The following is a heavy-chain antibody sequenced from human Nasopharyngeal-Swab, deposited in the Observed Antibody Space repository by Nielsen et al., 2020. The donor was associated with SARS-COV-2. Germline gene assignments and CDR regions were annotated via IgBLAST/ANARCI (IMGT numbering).Heavy chain of an antibody. Sequence: ASVKVSCKASGYTLSTYAMYWVRQAPGQRPEFMGWINAGKGNTIYSQKFQGRVRISRNTSANTVYMELYRLRSEDTAVYYCARVPAVAASRIDYWGQGTLVTVSS. V-gene: IGHV1-3*01. J-gene: IGHJ4*02. CDR3: ARVPAVAASRIDY. D-gene: IGHD6-19*01. CDR1: GYTLSTYA. CDR2: INAGKGNT.